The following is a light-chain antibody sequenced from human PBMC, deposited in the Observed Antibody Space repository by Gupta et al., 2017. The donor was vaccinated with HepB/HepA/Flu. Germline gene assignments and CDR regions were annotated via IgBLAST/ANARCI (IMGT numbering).Light chain of an antibody. J-gene: IGLJ3*02. CDR3: SAWDSSLNAWV. CDR2: RNN. CDR1: SNNVAYEG. V-gene: IGLV10-54*04. Sequence: QAGLTQPPSVSKGLRQTATLTCTGNSNNVAYEGATWLQQNQGHPPKLLSYRNNNRPSGISERFSASRSGNTASLTITGLQPEDEADYYCSAWDSSLNAWVFGGGTKLTVL.